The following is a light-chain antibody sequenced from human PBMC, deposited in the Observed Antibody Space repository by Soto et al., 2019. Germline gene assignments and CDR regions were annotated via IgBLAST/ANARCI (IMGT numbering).Light chain of an antibody. CDR1: QTVNSNY. Sequence: EIVLTQSPGTLSLSPGERATLSCRASQTVNSNYLAWYQQKPGQPPRLLIYDASSRATGIPDRFSGSGSGTDFTLTISRLEPEDFAVYHCHQYSNSPTTFGQGTKVEL. CDR2: DAS. J-gene: IGKJ1*01. V-gene: IGKV3-20*01. CDR3: HQYSNSPTT.